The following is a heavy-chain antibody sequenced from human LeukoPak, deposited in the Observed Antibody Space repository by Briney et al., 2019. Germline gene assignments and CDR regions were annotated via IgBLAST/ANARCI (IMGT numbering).Heavy chain of an antibody. V-gene: IGHV3-30*02. Sequence: GGSLRLSCEASGFTFSSYGMHWVRQAPGKGLDWVAFTRFDGSDKKYADSAKGRFTISRDNSKNTLYLQMNGLRPEDTGIYYXXRXAGNYYAGAFDIWGQGTMVTVST. J-gene: IGHJ3*02. CDR1: GFTFSSYG. CDR3: XRXAGNYYAGAFDI. D-gene: IGHD3-10*01. CDR2: TRFDGSDK.